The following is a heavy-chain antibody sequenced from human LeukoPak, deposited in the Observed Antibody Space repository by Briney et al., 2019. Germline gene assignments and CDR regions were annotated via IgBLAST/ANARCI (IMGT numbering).Heavy chain of an antibody. D-gene: IGHD6-13*01. CDR3: ASKYSSSWYVSAGFDP. J-gene: IGHJ5*02. CDR2: IWYDGSNK. CDR1: GFTFSSYG. V-gene: IGHV3-33*01. Sequence: TGGSLRLSCAASGFTFSSYGMHWVRQAPGKGLEWVAVIWYDGSNKYYADSVKGRFTISRDNSKNTLYLQMNSLRAEDTAVYYCASKYSSSWYVSAGFDPWGQGTLVTVSS.